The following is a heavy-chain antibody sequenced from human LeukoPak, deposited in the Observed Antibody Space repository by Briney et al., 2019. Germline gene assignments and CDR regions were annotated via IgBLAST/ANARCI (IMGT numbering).Heavy chain of an antibody. J-gene: IGHJ5*02. Sequence: ASVKVSCKASGYTFTSYAVNWVRQAPGQGLEWMGWINTNTGNPTYAQGFTGRFVFSLDTSVSTAYLQISSLKAEDTAVYYCARVAIFGFYNWFDPWGQGTLVTVSS. V-gene: IGHV7-4-1*02. CDR3: ARVAIFGFYNWFDP. D-gene: IGHD3-3*01. CDR2: INTNTGNP. CDR1: GYTFTSYA.